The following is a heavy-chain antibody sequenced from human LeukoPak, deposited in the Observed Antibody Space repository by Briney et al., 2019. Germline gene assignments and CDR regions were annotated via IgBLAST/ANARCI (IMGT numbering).Heavy chain of an antibody. V-gene: IGHV3-74*01. CDR1: GFTFSSYW. Sequence: PGGSLRLSCAASGFTFSSYWMHWVRQAPGKGLVWVSRINSDGSSTSYADSVKDRFTISRDNAKNTLYLQMNSLRAEDTAVYYCARAYYYYYYMDVWGKGTTVTISS. J-gene: IGHJ6*03. CDR2: INSDGSST. CDR3: ARAYYYYYYMDV.